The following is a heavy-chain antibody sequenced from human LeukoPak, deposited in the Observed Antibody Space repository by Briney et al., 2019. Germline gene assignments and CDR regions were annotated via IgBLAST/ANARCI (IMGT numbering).Heavy chain of an antibody. CDR3: ARVFVGATTASDY. Sequence: ASVKVSCKASGGTFSSYAISWVRQAPGQGLEWMGRIIPILGIANYAQKFQGRVTITADKSTSTAYMELSSLRSEDTAVYYCARVFVGATTASDYWGQGTLVTVSS. D-gene: IGHD1-26*01. J-gene: IGHJ4*02. V-gene: IGHV1-69*04. CDR2: IIPILGIA. CDR1: GGTFSSYA.